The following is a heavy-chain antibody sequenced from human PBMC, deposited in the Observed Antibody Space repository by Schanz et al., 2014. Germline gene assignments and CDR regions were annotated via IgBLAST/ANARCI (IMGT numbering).Heavy chain of an antibody. Sequence: ESGGGLVQPGGSLRLSCGASGFSFSTHWMAWVRQAPGKGLEWVANIGDDGADKYYLDSVKGRFTISRDNAKNSLYLQMNGLRAEDTAVFYCARDGAELYYFDDWGQGTLVTVSS. CDR2: IGDDGADK. CDR3: ARDGAELYYFDD. D-gene: IGHD1-1*01. V-gene: IGHV3-7*01. CDR1: GFSFSTHW. J-gene: IGHJ4*02.